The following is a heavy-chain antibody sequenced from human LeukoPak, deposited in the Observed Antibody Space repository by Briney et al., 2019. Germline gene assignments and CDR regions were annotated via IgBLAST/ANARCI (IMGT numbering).Heavy chain of an antibody. Sequence: PSETLSLTCTVSGGSINSYYWSWIRQPPGKGLEWIGYIYSRGRTNNDPSPKRRVTISVDTSMNQFSLKLSSGTAADTAVYYCARLYPGYHYYMDVWGKGTTVTVSS. J-gene: IGHJ6*03. CDR1: GGSINSYY. CDR2: IYSRGRT. D-gene: IGHD2/OR15-2a*01. CDR3: ARLYPGYHYYMDV. V-gene: IGHV4-4*09.